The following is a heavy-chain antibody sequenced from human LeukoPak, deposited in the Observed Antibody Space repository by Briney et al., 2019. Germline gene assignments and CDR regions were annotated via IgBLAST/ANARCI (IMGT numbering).Heavy chain of an antibody. D-gene: IGHD6-6*01. CDR1: GPSISDYY. J-gene: IGHJ4*02. CDR3: ARQELVELNMKNIDY. CDR2: IFDSGST. Sequence: SEALSLTCTVSGPSISDYYWSWIRQPPGKGLEWIGYIFDSGSTNYNPSLKSRVTISVDKSTNHFSLKLSSVTAADTAVYFCARQELVELNMKNIDYWGQGTLVTVSS. V-gene: IGHV4-59*08.